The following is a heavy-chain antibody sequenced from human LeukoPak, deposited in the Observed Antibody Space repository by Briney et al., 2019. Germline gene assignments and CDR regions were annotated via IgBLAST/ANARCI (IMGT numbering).Heavy chain of an antibody. J-gene: IGHJ4*02. CDR2: IQQNGGGK. CDR1: GITFDSYW. CDR3: ATGGDLYCTTANCLPFDY. D-gene: IGHD2-8*01. Sequence: GGSLRLSCAASGITFDSYWMRWVRQAPGKGLEGVANIQQNGGGKHYVDSVKGRFTISRDNAKNSLYLQMDNLRAEDTAVYYCATGGDLYCTTANCLPFDYWGQGTLVTVSS. V-gene: IGHV3-7*01.